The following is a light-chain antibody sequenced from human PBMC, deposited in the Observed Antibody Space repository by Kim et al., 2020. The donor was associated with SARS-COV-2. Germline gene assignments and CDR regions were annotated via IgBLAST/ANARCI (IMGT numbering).Light chain of an antibody. Sequence: GWTATLPCGSSTGPVTSGHYPDWIQQKPGQAPKKLIYETSNKNSWTPARFSGSLLGGKAALTLSGALPEDEAEYYCFLSYSDTRVFGGGTQLTVL. CDR2: ETS. V-gene: IGLV7-46*01. CDR3: FLSYSDTRV. J-gene: IGLJ3*02. CDR1: TGPVTSGHY.